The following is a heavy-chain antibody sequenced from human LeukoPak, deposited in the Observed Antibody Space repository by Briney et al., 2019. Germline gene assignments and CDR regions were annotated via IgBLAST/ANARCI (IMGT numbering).Heavy chain of an antibody. CDR2: ISSSSSYI. V-gene: IGHV3-21*01. CDR1: GFTFSSYS. CDR3: ARDPYNGSYGDYYYYYMDV. D-gene: IGHD1-26*01. Sequence: GGSLRLSCAASGFTFSSYSMNWVRQAPGKGLEWVSSISSSSSYIYYADSVKGRFTISRDNAKNSLYLQMNSLRAEDTAVYYCARDPYNGSYGDYYYYYMDVWGKGTTVTISS. J-gene: IGHJ6*03.